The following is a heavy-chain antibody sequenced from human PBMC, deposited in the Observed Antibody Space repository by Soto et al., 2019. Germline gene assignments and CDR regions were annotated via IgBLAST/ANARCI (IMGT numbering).Heavy chain of an antibody. CDR1: GFTFSSYA. CDR2: ISGNGGRT. J-gene: IGHJ4*02. D-gene: IGHD5-12*01. Sequence: EVQLSESGGGLVQPGGSLRLSCAASGFTFSSYAMSWVRQAPGKGLEWVSAISGNGGRTLYADSVKGRFTISRDDSKNTLFLQMNSLRAEDTAVYTCANDSGYAFATYFDYWGQVTLVTVSS. CDR3: ANDSGYAFATYFDY. V-gene: IGHV3-23*01.